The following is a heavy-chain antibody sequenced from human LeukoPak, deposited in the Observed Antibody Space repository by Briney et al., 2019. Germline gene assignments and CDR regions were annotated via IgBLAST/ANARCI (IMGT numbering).Heavy chain of an antibody. Sequence: ASVKVSCKASGYTFTSYDINWVRQATGQGLEWMGWMNPNSGNTGYAQKFQGRVTITRNTSISTAYMELSSLRSEDTAVYYCAKESGFWSDYFDCWGQGTLVTVSS. CDR2: MNPNSGNT. J-gene: IGHJ5*01. CDR3: AKESGFWSDYFDC. D-gene: IGHD3-3*01. CDR1: GYTFTSYD. V-gene: IGHV1-8*03.